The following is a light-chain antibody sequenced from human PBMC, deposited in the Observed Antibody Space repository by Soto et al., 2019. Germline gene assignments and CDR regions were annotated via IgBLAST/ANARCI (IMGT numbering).Light chain of an antibody. J-gene: IGKJ5*01. Sequence: EIVLTQSPATLSLSPGERATLSCRASQSVSIYLAWYQQKSGQAPRLLIYDASNRATGIPARFSGSGSGTDFTLTTSSLEPEDFAVYYCQQRSIWPPITFGQGTRLDI. V-gene: IGKV3-11*01. CDR1: QSVSIY. CDR3: QQRSIWPPIT. CDR2: DAS.